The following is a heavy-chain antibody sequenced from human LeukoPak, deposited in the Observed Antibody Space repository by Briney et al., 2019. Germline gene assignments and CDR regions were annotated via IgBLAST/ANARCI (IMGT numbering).Heavy chain of an antibody. CDR3: AKDPSPSYYYDSSGLIDY. Sequence: GGSLRLSCAGSGFPFSIYGMNWVRQAPGKGLEWVAVISYDGSNKYYADSVKGRFTISRDNSKNTLYLQMNSLRAEDTAVYYCAKDPSPSYYYDSSGLIDYWGQGTLVTVSS. D-gene: IGHD3-22*01. J-gene: IGHJ4*02. V-gene: IGHV3-30*18. CDR2: ISYDGSNK. CDR1: GFPFSIYG.